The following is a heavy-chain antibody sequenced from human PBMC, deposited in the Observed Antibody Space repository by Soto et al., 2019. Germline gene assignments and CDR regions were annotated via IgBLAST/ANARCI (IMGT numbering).Heavy chain of an antibody. D-gene: IGHD6-19*01. Sequence: GGSLRLSCAASGFTFSSYGMHWVRQAPGKGLEWVAAISYDGSNKYYADSVQGRFAISRDNSKNALSLLMNSLRTEDTAVYYCAKERRTGWYYFDSWGQGTLVTVS. CDR1: GFTFSSYG. CDR2: ISYDGSNK. V-gene: IGHV3-30*18. CDR3: AKERRTGWYYFDS. J-gene: IGHJ4*02.